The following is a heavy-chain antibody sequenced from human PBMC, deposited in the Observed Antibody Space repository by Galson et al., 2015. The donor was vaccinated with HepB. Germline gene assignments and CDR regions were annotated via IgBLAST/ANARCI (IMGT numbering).Heavy chain of an antibody. CDR1: GGTFSSYA. Sequence: SVKVSCKASGGTFSSYAISWVRQAPGQGLEWMGRIIPILGIANYAQKFQGRVTITADKSTSTAYMELSSLRSEDTAVYYCARLSDGGHSHYYYYYGMDVWGQGTTVTVSS. V-gene: IGHV1-69*04. CDR3: ARLSDGGHSHYYYYYGMDV. CDR2: IIPILGIA. D-gene: IGHD2-15*01. J-gene: IGHJ6*02.